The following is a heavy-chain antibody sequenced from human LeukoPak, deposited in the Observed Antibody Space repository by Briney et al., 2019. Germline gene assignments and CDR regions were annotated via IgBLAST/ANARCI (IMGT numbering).Heavy chain of an antibody. CDR3: ARELLYSSSWYTGVSSDY. J-gene: IGHJ4*02. CDR1: GFTFSSYW. D-gene: IGHD6-13*01. Sequence: GGSLRLSCAASGFTFSSYWTSWVRQAPGKGLEWVANIKQDGSEKYYVDSVKGRFTISRDNAKNSLYLQMNSLRAEDTAVYYCARELLYSSSWYTGVSSDYWGQGTLVTVSS. CDR2: IKQDGSEK. V-gene: IGHV3-7*01.